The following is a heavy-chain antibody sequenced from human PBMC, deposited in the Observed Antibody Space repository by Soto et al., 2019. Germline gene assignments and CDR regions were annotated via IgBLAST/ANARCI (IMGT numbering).Heavy chain of an antibody. CDR1: GFNFTYNA. CDR3: AGDWLRRDDILTPSWNFNL. V-gene: IGHV3-30*04. J-gene: IGHJ2*01. Sequence: QEQLVESGGGVVRPGKSLRLSCEASGFNFTYNAMHWVRQAPGKGLEWVAVISFNGRKKFYARSVKGRFTISRDNSKNTLYLQINNLRPGDTAVYYCAGDWLRRDDILTPSWNFNLWGQGTLVTAS. CDR2: ISFNGRKK. D-gene: IGHD3-9*01.